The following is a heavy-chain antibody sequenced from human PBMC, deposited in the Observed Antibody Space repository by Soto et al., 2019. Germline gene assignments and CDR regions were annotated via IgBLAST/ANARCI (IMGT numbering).Heavy chain of an antibody. CDR2: IDHSGTT. D-gene: IGHD3-16*02. J-gene: IGHJ3*02. CDR1: GGSISDYY. CDR3: AREVYVWGSYRYARDAFDI. Sequence: SETLSLTCAVYGGSISDYYWSWIRQPPGKGLEWIGEIDHSGTTNYNLSLKSRATISVDTSKKQFPLKLSSVTAADTAAYYCAREVYVWGSYRYARDAFDIWGRGTVVTVSS. V-gene: IGHV4-34*01.